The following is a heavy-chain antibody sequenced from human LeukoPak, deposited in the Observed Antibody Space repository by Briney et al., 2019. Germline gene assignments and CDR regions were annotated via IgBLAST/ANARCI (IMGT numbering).Heavy chain of an antibody. CDR2: ISSSGSTI. V-gene: IGHV3-11*04. Sequence: GGSLRLSCAASGFTFSDYYMSWIRQAPGKGLEWVSYISSSGSTIYYADSVKGRFTISRDNAKNSLYLQMNSLRAEDTAVYYCARAIRRDGYIIKGDWYFDLWGRGTLVTVSS. J-gene: IGHJ2*01. CDR3: ARAIRRDGYIIKGDWYFDL. CDR1: GFTFSDYY. D-gene: IGHD5-24*01.